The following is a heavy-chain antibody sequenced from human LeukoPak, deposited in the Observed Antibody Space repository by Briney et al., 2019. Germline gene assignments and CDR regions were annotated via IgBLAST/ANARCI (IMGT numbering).Heavy chain of an antibody. CDR1: GGSISSINYY. D-gene: IGHD2-2*01. Sequence: SETLSLTCTVSGGSISSINYYWGWIRQPPGKGLEWIGTIYYSGSTYYNPSLKSRVTISVDTSKNQFSLKLRSVTAADTAVYYCARHYCSSPSCTRVGVTDYWGQGTLVTVSS. V-gene: IGHV4-39*01. CDR3: ARHYCSSPSCTRVGVTDY. J-gene: IGHJ4*02. CDR2: IYYSGST.